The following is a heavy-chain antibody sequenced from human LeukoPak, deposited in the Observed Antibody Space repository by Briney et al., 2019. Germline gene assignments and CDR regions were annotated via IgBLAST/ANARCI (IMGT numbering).Heavy chain of an antibody. V-gene: IGHV4-38-2*02. CDR1: GYSISSGYY. J-gene: IGHJ5*02. Sequence: YPSETLSLTCTVSGYSISSGYYWGWIRQPPGKGLEWIGSIYHSGSTYYNPSLKSRVTISVDTSKNQFSLKLSSVTAADTAVYYCARAEGRGSSLHWFDPWGQGTLVTVSS. D-gene: IGHD3-16*01. CDR2: IYHSGST. CDR3: ARAEGRGSSLHWFDP.